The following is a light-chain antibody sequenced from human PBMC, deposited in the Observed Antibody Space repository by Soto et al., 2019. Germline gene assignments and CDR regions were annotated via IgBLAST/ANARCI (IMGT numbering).Light chain of an antibody. CDR3: CAYAGSGTVV. J-gene: IGLJ3*02. Sequence: QSALTQPRSVSGSPGQSVTISCTATGSDVGDSSHVSWYQLHPGKAPKLMIYEVNNRPSGVPDRFSGSKSGSTASLTISGLQAEDEAEYYCCAYAGSGTVVFGGGTKLTVL. CDR1: GSDVGDSSH. CDR2: EVN. V-gene: IGLV2-11*01.